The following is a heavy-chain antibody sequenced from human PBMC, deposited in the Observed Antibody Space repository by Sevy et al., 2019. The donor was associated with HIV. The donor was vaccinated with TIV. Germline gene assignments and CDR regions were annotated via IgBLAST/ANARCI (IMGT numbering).Heavy chain of an antibody. V-gene: IGHV3-21*05. CDR2: ISTGSDHV. CDR3: VRRGVDAFNVYFDL. J-gene: IGHJ4*02. Sequence: GGSLRPSCIASGFTFPAYSMNWVRQAPGKGLEWLSYISTGSDHVYYADSAKGRFTISRDDAQNSVFLDMKSLRDQDTALYYCVRRGVDAFNVYFDLWGLGTLVTVSS. CDR1: GFTFPAYS. D-gene: IGHD3-10*01.